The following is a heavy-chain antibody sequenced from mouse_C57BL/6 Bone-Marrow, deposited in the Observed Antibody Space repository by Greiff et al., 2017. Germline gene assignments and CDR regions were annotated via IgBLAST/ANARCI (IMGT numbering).Heavy chain of an antibody. CDR1: GFTFSSYA. Sequence: VHLVESGGGLVKPGGSLKLSCAASGFTFSSYAMSWVRQTPEKRLEWVATISDGGSYTYYPDNVKGRFTISRDNAKNNLYLQMSHLKSEDTAMYYCARGRATVVGGQGTSVTVSS. CDR3: ARGRATVV. CDR2: ISDGGSYT. D-gene: IGHD1-1*01. V-gene: IGHV5-4*01. J-gene: IGHJ4*01.